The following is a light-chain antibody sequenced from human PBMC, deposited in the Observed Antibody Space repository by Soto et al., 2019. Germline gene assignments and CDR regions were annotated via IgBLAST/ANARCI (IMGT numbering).Light chain of an antibody. Sequence: QSALTQPASVSGSPGQSITISCTGTSSDIGSYKFVSWYQQHAGKAPKLMTYEGSKRPSGVSDRFSASKSGNTASLTISGLQADDEADYCCCSHAGDHVVFGGGTKLTVL. CDR2: EGS. V-gene: IGLV2-23*01. CDR3: CSHAGDHVV. CDR1: SSDIGSYKF. J-gene: IGLJ2*01.